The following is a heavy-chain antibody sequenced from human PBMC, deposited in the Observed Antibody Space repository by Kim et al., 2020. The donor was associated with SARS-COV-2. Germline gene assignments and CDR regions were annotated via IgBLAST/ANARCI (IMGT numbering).Heavy chain of an antibody. Sequence: ASVKVSCKASGYTFTSYAMHWVRQAPGQRLEWMGWINAGNGNTKYSQKFQGRVTITRDTSASTAYMELSSLRSEDTAVYYCARDRGKGRIVATIGSYMDVWGKGPTVTVSS. CDR3: ARDRGKGRIVATIGSYMDV. CDR2: INAGNGNT. D-gene: IGHD5-12*01. CDR1: GYTFTSYA. J-gene: IGHJ6*03. V-gene: IGHV1-3*01.